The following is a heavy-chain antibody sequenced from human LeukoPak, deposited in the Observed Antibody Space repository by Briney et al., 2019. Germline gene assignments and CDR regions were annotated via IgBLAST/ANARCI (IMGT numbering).Heavy chain of an antibody. Sequence: TGGSLRLSCAASGFTSSSHWMHWVRQAPGKGLVSVSRIISAGGSTSYADSVKGRFTISRDNAKNTLYLQMNSLREEDTAVYYCARGHVPGSDRHWDYWGQGILVTVSS. V-gene: IGHV3-74*01. J-gene: IGHJ4*02. CDR2: IISAGGST. CDR3: ARGHVPGSDRHWDY. D-gene: IGHD3-10*01. CDR1: GFTSSSHW.